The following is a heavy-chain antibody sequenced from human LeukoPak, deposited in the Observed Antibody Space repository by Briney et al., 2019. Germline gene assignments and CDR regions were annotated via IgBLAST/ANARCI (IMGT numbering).Heavy chain of an antibody. J-gene: IGHJ4*02. V-gene: IGHV4-59*01. CDR2: IYYSGTT. CDR1: GGSISSYY. Sequence: SETLSLTCTVSGGSISSYYWSWVRQPPGKGLEWIGYIYYSGTTNYNPSLKSRISISVDTSKNQFSLKLSSVTAADTAVYYCARAGYSSSLDYWGQGTLVTVSA. CDR3: ARAGYSSSLDY. D-gene: IGHD6-13*01.